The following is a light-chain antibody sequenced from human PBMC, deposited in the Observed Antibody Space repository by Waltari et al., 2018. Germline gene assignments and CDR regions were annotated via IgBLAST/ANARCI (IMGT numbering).Light chain of an antibody. CDR2: GSS. J-gene: IGKJ4*01. CDR1: QNVSSN. V-gene: IGKV3-15*01. CDR3: QQYNNLPLT. Sequence: EIVMTQSPATLSVSPGERATLSCRASQNVSSNLAWYQQRPGQAPRLLIYGSSSRATGIPARVSGSGSGTEFTLTISSLQSEDFAVYYCQQYNNLPLTFGGGTKVEIK.